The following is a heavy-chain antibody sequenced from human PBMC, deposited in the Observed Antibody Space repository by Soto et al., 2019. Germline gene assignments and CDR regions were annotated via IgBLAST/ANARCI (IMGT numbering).Heavy chain of an antibody. CDR2: SYYIGGT. V-gene: IGHV4-39*01. D-gene: IGHD4-17*01. CDR3: TRRGLYGGNADY. CDR1: GDSISGSSYY. J-gene: IGHJ4*02. Sequence: KPSETLSLTCTVSGDSISGSSYYWGWIRQPPGKGLEWVGSSYYIGGTYSNPSLKSRVTISVDTSKNQFSLKLTSVTAADTAVYYCTRRGLYGGNADYWGQGILVTVSS.